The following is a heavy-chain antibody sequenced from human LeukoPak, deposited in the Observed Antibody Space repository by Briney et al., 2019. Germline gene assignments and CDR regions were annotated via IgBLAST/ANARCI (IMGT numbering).Heavy chain of an antibody. J-gene: IGHJ4*02. D-gene: IGHD3-9*01. CDR1: GGSFSGYY. Sequence: PSETLSLTCAVYGGSFSGYYWSWIRQPPGRGLEWIGEINYSGSTNYNPSLKSRVTISVDTSKNQFSLNLSSVTAADTAVYYCARGRHNYDILTGYYRMISYFDYWGQGTLVTVSS. V-gene: IGHV4-34*01. CDR3: ARGRHNYDILTGYYRMISYFDY. CDR2: INYSGST.